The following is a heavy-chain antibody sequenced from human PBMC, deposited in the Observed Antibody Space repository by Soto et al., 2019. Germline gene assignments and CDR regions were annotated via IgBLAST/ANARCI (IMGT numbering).Heavy chain of an antibody. Sequence: HPGGSLRLSCAASGFTFSDHYMDWVRQAPGKGPEWVGRTRNKANSYTTEYAASVKGRFIISRDDSKNLLYLQMNSLKTEDTAVYHCARTSGYSGSWKPFDYWGQGS. CDR1: GFTFSDHY. CDR3: ARTSGYSGSWKPFDY. CDR2: TRNKANSYTT. D-gene: IGHD6-13*01. J-gene: IGHJ4*02. V-gene: IGHV3-72*01.